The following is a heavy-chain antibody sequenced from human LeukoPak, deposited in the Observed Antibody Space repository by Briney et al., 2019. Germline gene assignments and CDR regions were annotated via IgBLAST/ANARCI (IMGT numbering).Heavy chain of an antibody. CDR2: ISGSGGST. J-gene: IGHJ4*02. D-gene: IGHD1-14*01. CDR3: AKDPDKRYYFDY. V-gene: IGHV3-23*01. CDR1: GFTFSSYA. Sequence: GGSLRLYCAASGFTFSSYAMSWVRQAPGKGLEWVSAISGSGGSTYYADSVKGRFTISRDNSKNTLYLQMNSLRAEDTAVYYCAKDPDKRYYFDYWGQGTLVIVSS.